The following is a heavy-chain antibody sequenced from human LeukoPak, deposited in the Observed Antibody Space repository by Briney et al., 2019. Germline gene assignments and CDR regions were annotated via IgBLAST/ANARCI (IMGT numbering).Heavy chain of an antibody. D-gene: IGHD6-6*01. CDR3: ARTGRIAARPHYFDY. J-gene: IGHJ4*02. CDR2: IYYSGST. CDR1: GVSITTFY. Sequence: SETLSLTCSVSGVSITTFYWSWVRQPPGKGLEWIGSIYYSGSTYYNPSLKSRVTISVDTSKNQFSLTLSSVTAADTAVYYCARTGRIAARPHYFDYWGQGTLVTVSS. V-gene: IGHV4-39*01.